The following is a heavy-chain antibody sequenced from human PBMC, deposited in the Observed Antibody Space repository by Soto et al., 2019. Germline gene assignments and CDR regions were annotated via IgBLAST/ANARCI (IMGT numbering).Heavy chain of an antibody. CDR3: VRPLPSGRNYGMDV. CDR1: GLSVRNNY. Sequence: GGSLRLSCTASGLSVRNNYMSWVRQAPGMGLEWVSVIYNYGTTYYADSVKGRFTLSRDTSKNTLSLQMDSLRAEDTAVYYCVRPLPSGRNYGMDVWGQGTTVTVSS. J-gene: IGHJ6*02. CDR2: IYNYGTT. D-gene: IGHD3-10*01. V-gene: IGHV3-53*01.